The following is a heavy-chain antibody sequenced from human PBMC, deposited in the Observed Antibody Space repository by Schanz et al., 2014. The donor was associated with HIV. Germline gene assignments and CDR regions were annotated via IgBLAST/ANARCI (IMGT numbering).Heavy chain of an antibody. V-gene: IGHV3-23*01. CDR3: AKFLRKYDYYGMDV. Sequence: EVPLLESGGGLAQPGGSQRLSCAASGFAFSDYAMSWVRQAPGKGLEWVSSISAGGRDTYYADSVKGRFTISRDNSKNTLFLQMDSLRAEDTAVYYCAKFLRKYDYYGMDVWGQGTTVTVSS. CDR2: ISAGGRDT. J-gene: IGHJ6*02. CDR1: GFAFSDYA.